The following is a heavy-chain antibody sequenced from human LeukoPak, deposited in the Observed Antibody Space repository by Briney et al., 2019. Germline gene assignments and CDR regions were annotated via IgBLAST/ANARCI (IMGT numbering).Heavy chain of an antibody. V-gene: IGHV3-48*03. D-gene: IGHD4-23*01. CDR3: ARGDYGGNLGIDY. J-gene: IGHJ4*02. Sequence: PGGSLRLSCAASGFTFSSYEMNWVRQAPGKGLEWVSHISSSGSTIYYADSVKGRFTISRDNAKNSLYLQMNSLRAEDTAVYYCARGDYGGNLGIDYWGQGTLVTVSS. CDR2: ISSSGSTI. CDR1: GFTFSSYE.